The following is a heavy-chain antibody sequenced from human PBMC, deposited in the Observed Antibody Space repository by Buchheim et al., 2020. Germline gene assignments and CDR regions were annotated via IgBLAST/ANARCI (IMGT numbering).Heavy chain of an antibody. V-gene: IGHV4-59*01. D-gene: IGHD6-19*01. J-gene: IGHJ4*02. CDR1: GGSISSYY. CDR2: IYYSGST. CDR3: ARDLTGGSGWSPGEFDY. Sequence: QVQLQESGPGLVKPSETLSLTCTVSGGSISSYYWSWIRQPPGKGLEWIGYIYYSGSTNYNPSLKSRVTISVDTSQNQVSLKLSSVTAADTAVYYCARDLTGGSGWSPGEFDYWGQGTL.